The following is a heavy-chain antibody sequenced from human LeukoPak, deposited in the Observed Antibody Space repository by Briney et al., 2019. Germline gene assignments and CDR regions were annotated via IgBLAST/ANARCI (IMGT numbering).Heavy chain of an antibody. V-gene: IGHV3-30-3*01. CDR1: GFTFSSYA. J-gene: IGHJ4*02. Sequence: GRSLRLSCAASGFTFSSYAMHWVRQAPGKGLEWVAVISYDGSNKYYADSVKGRFTISRDNSKNTLYLQMNSLRAEDTAVYYCAKDLTTGTLSSDYWGPGTLVTVSS. CDR2: ISYDGSNK. CDR3: AKDLTTGTLSSDY. D-gene: IGHD1-1*01.